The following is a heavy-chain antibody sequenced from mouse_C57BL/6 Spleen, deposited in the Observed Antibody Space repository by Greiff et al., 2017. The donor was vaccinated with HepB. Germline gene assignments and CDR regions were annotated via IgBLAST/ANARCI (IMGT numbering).Heavy chain of an antibody. D-gene: IGHD2-4*01. J-gene: IGHJ4*01. CDR2: ISTGGSYT. V-gene: IGHV5-4*01. Sequence: EVQLVESGGGLVKPGGSLKLSCAASGFTFSSYAMSWVRQTPGKGLEWVATISTGGSYTYYPDNVKGRYTISRDNAKNNLYMQMSHLKSEDTAMYYCARDRLPEAMDYWGQGTSVTVSS. CDR3: ARDRLPEAMDY. CDR1: GFTFSSYA.